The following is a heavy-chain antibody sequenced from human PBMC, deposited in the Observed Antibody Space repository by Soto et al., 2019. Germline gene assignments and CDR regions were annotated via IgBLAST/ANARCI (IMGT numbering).Heavy chain of an antibody. J-gene: IGHJ6*02. CDR3: ARPDEGGYSSNHHYYYALYV. Sequence: QVQLVQSGAEVKKPGSSVKVSCTASGGTFRSYSISWVRQAPGQGLEWMGGIIPIFAITNYEQKFQGRVTITADESTSTAYMELSSLGSDDTAVYYCARPDEGGYSSNHHYYYALYVWCQGTTVTV. V-gene: IGHV1-69*01. D-gene: IGHD3-22*01. CDR1: GGTFRSYS. CDR2: IIPIFAIT.